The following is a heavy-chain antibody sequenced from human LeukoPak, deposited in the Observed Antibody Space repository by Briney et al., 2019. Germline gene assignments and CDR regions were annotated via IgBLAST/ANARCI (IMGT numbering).Heavy chain of an antibody. CDR2: INHNAEMI. CDR3: AKEKTTVILKYFDY. V-gene: IGHV3-23*01. J-gene: IGHJ4*02. D-gene: IGHD4-17*01. Sequence: GGSLRLSCEASGFPFGSYVMSWVRQAPGKGLEWIAYINHNAEMIFYPDFVKGRFTISRDNSKNTLYLQMNSLRAEDTAVYYCAKEKTTVILKYFDYWGQGTLVTVSS. CDR1: GFPFGSYV.